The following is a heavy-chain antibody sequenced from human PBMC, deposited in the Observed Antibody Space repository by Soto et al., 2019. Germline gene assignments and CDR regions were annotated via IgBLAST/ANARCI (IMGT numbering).Heavy chain of an antibody. Sequence: GASVKVSCKASGGTFSSYAISWVRQASGKGLEWVGRIRSKANSYATAYAASVKGRFTISRDDSKNTAYLQMNSLKTEDTAVYYCIGQQLVYSYAFDIWGQGTMVTVSS. CDR3: IGQQLVYSYAFDI. D-gene: IGHD6-13*01. CDR2: IRSKANSYAT. CDR1: GGTFSSYA. J-gene: IGHJ3*02. V-gene: IGHV3-73*01.